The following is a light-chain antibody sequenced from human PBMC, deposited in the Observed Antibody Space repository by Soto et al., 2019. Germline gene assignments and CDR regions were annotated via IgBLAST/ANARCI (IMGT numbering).Light chain of an antibody. Sequence: QSVLTQPPSASGTPGQRVTISCSGSSFNIGRNTVNWYQQLPGTGPKLLIYSNNQRASGVPDRFSGSKSGTSASLAISGLQSEDEADYYCAAWDESLIRVFGGGTQLTVL. V-gene: IGLV1-44*01. CDR2: SNN. J-gene: IGLJ2*01. CDR3: AAWDESLIRV. CDR1: SFNIGRNT.